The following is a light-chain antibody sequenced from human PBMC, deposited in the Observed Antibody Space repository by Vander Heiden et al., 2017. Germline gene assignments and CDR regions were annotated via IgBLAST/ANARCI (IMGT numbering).Light chain of an antibody. CDR2: GAS. Sequence: IVMTQSTATLSVSPGERATLSCRASQSVSSNLAWYQQKPGQAPRLLIYGASTRATGIPARFSGSGSGTEFTLTISSLQSEDFAVYYCQQYNNWPPYTFGQGTKLEIK. CDR1: QSVSSN. CDR3: QQYNNWPPYT. V-gene: IGKV3-15*01. J-gene: IGKJ2*01.